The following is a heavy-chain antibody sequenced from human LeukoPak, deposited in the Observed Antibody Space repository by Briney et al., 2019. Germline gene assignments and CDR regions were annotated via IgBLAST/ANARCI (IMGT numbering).Heavy chain of an antibody. CDR1: GFTFSSYG. CDR3: AKDISGDSGSYSSFDY. Sequence: GGSLRLSCAASGFTFSSYGMHWVRQAPGKGLEWVAVIWYDGSNKYYADSVKGRFTISRDNSKNTLYLQMNSLRAEDTALYYCAKDISGDSGSYSSFDYWGQGTLVTVSS. J-gene: IGHJ4*02. CDR2: IWYDGSNK. V-gene: IGHV3-30*02. D-gene: IGHD1-26*01.